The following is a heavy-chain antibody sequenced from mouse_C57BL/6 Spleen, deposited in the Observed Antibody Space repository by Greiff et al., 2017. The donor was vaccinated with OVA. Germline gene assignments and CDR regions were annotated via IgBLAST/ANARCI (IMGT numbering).Heavy chain of an antibody. CDR3: ALRDYDGNDYAMDY. Sequence: EVQLQQSGAELVKPGASVKLSCTASGFNIKDYYMHWVKQRTEQGLEWIGRIDPEDGETKYAPKFQVKATITADTSSNTAYLQLSSLTAEDTAVYYCALRDYDGNDYAMDYWGQGTSVTVSS. CDR2: IDPEDGET. V-gene: IGHV14-2*01. D-gene: IGHD2-4*01. CDR1: GFNIKDYY. J-gene: IGHJ4*01.